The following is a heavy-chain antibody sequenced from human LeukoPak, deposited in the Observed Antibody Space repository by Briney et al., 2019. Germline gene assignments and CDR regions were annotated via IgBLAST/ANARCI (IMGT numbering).Heavy chain of an antibody. Sequence: PGGSLRPSCAASGFAFSSHSMHWVRQAPGKGLEWVAVIWYDGSNKYYADSVKGRFTISRDNSKNTLYLQMNSLRVEDTAVYYCAREMTRAFDYWGQGTLVTVSS. CDR1: GFAFSSHS. V-gene: IGHV3-33*08. D-gene: IGHD4-11*01. CDR3: AREMTRAFDY. CDR2: IWYDGSNK. J-gene: IGHJ4*02.